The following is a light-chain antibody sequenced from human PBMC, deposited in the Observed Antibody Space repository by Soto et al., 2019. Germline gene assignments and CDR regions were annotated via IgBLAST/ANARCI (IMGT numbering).Light chain of an antibody. CDR3: SSYTSSSTLLYV. CDR1: SSDVGGYNY. Sequence: QSVLTRPASVSGSPGQSITISCTGTSSDVGGYNYVPWYQQHPGKAPKLMIYDVSNRPSGVSNRFSGSKSGNTASLTISGLQAEDEADYYCSSYTSSSTLLYVFGTGTKVTVL. CDR2: DVS. V-gene: IGLV2-14*01. J-gene: IGLJ1*01.